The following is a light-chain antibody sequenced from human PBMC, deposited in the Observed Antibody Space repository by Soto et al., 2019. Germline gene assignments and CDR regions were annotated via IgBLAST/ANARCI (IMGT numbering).Light chain of an antibody. Sequence: EIVLTQSPGTLSLSPGERATLSCRASQSVSSSYLAWYQQKPGQAPRLLIYGASSRATGIPDRFSGSGSGTDLPFTISRLEPEDFAVYYCQQCGSSPGTLGQGTKVEIK. CDR2: GAS. CDR1: QSVSSSY. V-gene: IGKV3-20*01. J-gene: IGKJ1*01. CDR3: QQCGSSPGT.